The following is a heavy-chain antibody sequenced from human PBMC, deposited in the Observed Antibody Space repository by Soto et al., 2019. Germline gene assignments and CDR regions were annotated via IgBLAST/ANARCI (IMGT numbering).Heavy chain of an antibody. CDR1: GFTFSSYD. J-gene: IGHJ3*02. Sequence: GGSLRLSCAASGFTFSSYDMHWVRQATGKGLEWVSAIGTAGDTYYPGSVKGRFTISRENAKNSLYLQMNSLRAGDTAVYYCARAQGTTEAFDIWGQGTMVTV. CDR3: ARAQGTTEAFDI. CDR2: IGTAGDT. D-gene: IGHD4-17*01. V-gene: IGHV3-13*01.